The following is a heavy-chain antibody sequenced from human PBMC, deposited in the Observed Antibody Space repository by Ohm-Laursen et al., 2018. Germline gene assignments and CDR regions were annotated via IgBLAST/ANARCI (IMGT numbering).Heavy chain of an antibody. CDR2: VESDESGT. Sequence: SLRLSCAASGFTISNYWMHWVRQAPGKGLVWVSRVESDESGTTYADSVKGRFTISRDNAKNTLNLQMNSLRAEDTAVYYCASGLYSSSWYMEEDYWGQGTLVTVSS. D-gene: IGHD6-13*01. CDR1: GFTISNYW. V-gene: IGHV3-74*01. CDR3: ASGLYSSSWYMEEDY. J-gene: IGHJ4*02.